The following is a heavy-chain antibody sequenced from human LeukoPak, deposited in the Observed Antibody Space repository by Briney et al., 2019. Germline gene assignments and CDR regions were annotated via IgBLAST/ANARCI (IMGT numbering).Heavy chain of an antibody. J-gene: IGHJ4*02. V-gene: IGHV1-18*01. CDR3: AREPSNSDGWHEHFDY. D-gene: IGHD5-24*01. Sequence: ASVKVSCKASGYTFIEYGIGWVRQAPGQGLEWMGWISTYNGDTRYAQNLQDRLTVTTDTSTNTAYMQLRSLTPDDTAVYYCAREPSNSDGWHEHFDYWSQGSLVTVSS. CDR1: GYTFIEYG. CDR2: ISTYNGDT.